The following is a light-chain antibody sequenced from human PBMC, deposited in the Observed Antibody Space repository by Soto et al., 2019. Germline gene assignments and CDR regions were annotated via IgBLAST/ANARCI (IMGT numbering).Light chain of an antibody. J-gene: IGLJ3*02. V-gene: IGLV1-47*01. CDR1: TSNIGTNY. CDR2: QND. CDR3: AGWDESLSGV. Sequence: QSVLTQPPSVSGTPGQTVTISCSGDTSNIGTNYVYWFQHLPGTAPKLLIYQNDQRPSGVPERFSGSTSGTSASLAINGLRPEDEADYYCAGWDESLSGVFGGGTQLTVL.